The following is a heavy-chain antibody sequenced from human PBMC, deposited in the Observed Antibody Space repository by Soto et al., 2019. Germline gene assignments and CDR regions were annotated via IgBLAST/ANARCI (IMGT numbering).Heavy chain of an antibody. CDR2: IWYDGSNK. D-gene: IGHD6-19*01. V-gene: IGHV3-33*01. CDR1: GFTFSSYG. Sequence: QVQLVESGGGVVQPGRSLRLSCAASGFTFSSYGMHWVRQAPGKGLEWVAVIWYDGSNKYYADSVKGRFTISRDNSKNTLYLQMNSLRAEGTAVYYCARLDSSGWYGAFDIWGQGTMVTVSS. J-gene: IGHJ3*02. CDR3: ARLDSSGWYGAFDI.